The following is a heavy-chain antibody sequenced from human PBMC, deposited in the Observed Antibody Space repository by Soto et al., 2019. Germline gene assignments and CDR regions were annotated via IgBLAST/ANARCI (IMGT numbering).Heavy chain of an antibody. J-gene: IGHJ4*02. CDR1: GFTFSTYS. Sequence: GGSLRLSCAASGFTFSTYSMNWVRQAPGKGLEWVADITTSSSFRFYADSVKGRFTISRDDAKNSLYLQMNSLRAEDTGVYYCARDLGVALATLTLDSWGQGTLVTVS. CDR2: ITTSSSFR. D-gene: IGHD3-16*01. CDR3: ARDLGVALATLTLDS. V-gene: IGHV3-21*01.